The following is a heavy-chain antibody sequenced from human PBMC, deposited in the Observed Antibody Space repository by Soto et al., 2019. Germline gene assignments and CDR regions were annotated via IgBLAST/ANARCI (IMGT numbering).Heavy chain of an antibody. D-gene: IGHD2-21*02. Sequence: SETLSLTCTVSGSSISGGGYYWSWIRQHPGKGLEWIGYINYSGSTYYNPSLKSRVTISVDTSKNQFSLKLSSVTAADTAVYYCARVGFCDDDSAVSRFYPWGQGTLLPVSS. CDR3: ARVGFCDDDSAVSRFYP. V-gene: IGHV4-31*03. CDR2: INYSGST. J-gene: IGHJ5*02. CDR1: GSSISGGGYY.